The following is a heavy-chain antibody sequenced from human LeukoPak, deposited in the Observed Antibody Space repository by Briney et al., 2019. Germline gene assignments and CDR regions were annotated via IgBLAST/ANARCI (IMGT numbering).Heavy chain of an antibody. J-gene: IGHJ6*03. CDR3: ARVKRGARYYYYYMDV. V-gene: IGHV1-69*05. Sequence: VASVKVSCKASGGTFSSYAISWVRQAPGQGLEWMGGIIPIFGTANYAQKLQGRVTITTDESTSTAYMELSSLRSEDTAVYYCARVKRGARYYYYYMDVWGKGATVTVSS. CDR2: IIPIFGTA. CDR1: GGTFSSYA. D-gene: IGHD3-10*01.